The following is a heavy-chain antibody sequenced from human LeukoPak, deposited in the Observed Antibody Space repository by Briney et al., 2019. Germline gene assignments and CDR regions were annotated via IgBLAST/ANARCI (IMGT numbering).Heavy chain of an antibody. CDR2: SFDGGNS. V-gene: IGHV4-59*04. Sequence: GSLRLSCAASGFSFSDHYMSWIRQAPGKGLEWIGTSFDGGNSYYNPSLKSRVTMSVDGSKNQFSLTLASVTAADTAVYYCATTSGYRNYYYYYIDVWGKGTTVTVSS. CDR1: GFSFSDHY. J-gene: IGHJ6*03. CDR3: ATTSGYRNYYYYYIDV. D-gene: IGHD3-22*01.